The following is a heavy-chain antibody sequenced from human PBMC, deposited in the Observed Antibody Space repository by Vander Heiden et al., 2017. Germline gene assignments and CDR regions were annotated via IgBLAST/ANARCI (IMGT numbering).Heavy chain of an antibody. CDR1: GFSFYNYA. V-gene: IGHV3-23*01. Sequence: EVHFFQFGGGSVQPGGSLRFSCVLSGFSFYNYAMTWVRLTPGRGLEWVSATSPSGGLTYYADSVKGRFTISRDNSKDTLFLHMSSLRAEDTAVYYCAKHLGPGTTTPDLESWGQGTQVTVSS. D-gene: IGHD1-1*01. CDR3: AKHLGPGTTTPDLES. J-gene: IGHJ4*02. CDR2: TSPSGGLT.